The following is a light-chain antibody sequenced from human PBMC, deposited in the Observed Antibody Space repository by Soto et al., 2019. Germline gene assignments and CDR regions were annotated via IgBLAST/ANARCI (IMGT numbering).Light chain of an antibody. V-gene: IGKV1-17*01. CDR2: AAA. J-gene: IGKJ4*01. CDR3: LQHNSYPLT. Sequence: DIQMTQSPSSLSASVGDRVTITCRASRGIDNYLGWYQQKARKAPQRLIFAAATLQSGVPSRFSGSGSGTEFTLPISSLQPEDFAVYYCLQHNSYPLTFGGGTKVEMK. CDR1: RGIDNY.